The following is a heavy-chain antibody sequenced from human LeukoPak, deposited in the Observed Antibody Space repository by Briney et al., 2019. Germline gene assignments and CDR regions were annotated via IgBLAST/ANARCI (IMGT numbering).Heavy chain of an antibody. J-gene: IGHJ4*02. V-gene: IGHV1-18*01. CDR2: ISAYNGDT. Sequence: ASVKVSCKASGYTFTNYGISWVRQAPGQGLERMGWISAYNGDTNYAQKLQGRVTMTTDTSTSTAYMELRSLRSDDTAVYYCARALSGGDYDYWGQGTLVTVSS. CDR1: GYTFTNYG. CDR3: ARALSGGDYDY. D-gene: IGHD2/OR15-2a*01.